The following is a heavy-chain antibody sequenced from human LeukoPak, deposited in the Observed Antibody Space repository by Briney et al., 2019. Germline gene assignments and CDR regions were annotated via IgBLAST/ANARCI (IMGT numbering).Heavy chain of an antibody. J-gene: IGHJ4*02. CDR3: ASRSPPGETGYFDY. D-gene: IGHD2-21*01. V-gene: IGHV4-31*03. CDR1: GGSISSSDYY. CDR2: IYYSGST. Sequence: PSETLSLTCTVSGGSISSSDYYWGWIRQPPGKGLEWIGYIYYSGSTYYNPSLKSRVTISVDTSKNQFSLKPNSVTAADTAVYFCASRSPPGETGYFDYWGQGTLVTVSS.